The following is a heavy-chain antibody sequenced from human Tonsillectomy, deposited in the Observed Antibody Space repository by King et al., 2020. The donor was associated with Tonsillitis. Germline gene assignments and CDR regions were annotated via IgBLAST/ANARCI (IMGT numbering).Heavy chain of an antibody. V-gene: IGHV3-48*04. CDR2: ISSSSSTI. CDR1: GFTFSSYS. Sequence: VQLVESGGGLVQPGGSLRLSGQASGFTFSSYSMNWVRQAPGKGREGVSYISSSSSTIYYAASVKGRFTISRDNAKNSLYLQMNSLRAEDTAVYYCAVIYGDYGGVWGQGTLVTVSS. CDR3: AVIYGDYGGV. D-gene: IGHD4-17*01. J-gene: IGHJ4*02.